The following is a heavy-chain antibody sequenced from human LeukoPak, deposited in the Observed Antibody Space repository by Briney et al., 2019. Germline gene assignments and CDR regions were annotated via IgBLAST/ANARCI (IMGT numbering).Heavy chain of an antibody. CDR3: ARRTIPVALGWYFDY. CDR2: INPYSGDT. Sequence: ASVKVSCKASGYSFRDYYMRWVRQAPGQGLEWMGWINPYSGDTKYAQKFQGWVTMTRDTSTSTVYMELSRLTSDDTAVYFCARRTIPVALGWYFDYWGQGALVTVSS. V-gene: IGHV1-2*04. D-gene: IGHD2-2*01. CDR1: GYSFRDYY. J-gene: IGHJ4*02.